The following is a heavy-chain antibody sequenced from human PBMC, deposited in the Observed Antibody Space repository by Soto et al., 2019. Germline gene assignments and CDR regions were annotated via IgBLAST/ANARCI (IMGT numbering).Heavy chain of an antibody. D-gene: IGHD6-19*01. CDR1: GGSISSYY. CDR3: ARLKLGGYSSGWYPYGMDV. CDR2: IYYSGST. V-gene: IGHV4-59*01. J-gene: IGHJ6*02. Sequence: SETLSLTCTVSGGSISSYYWSWIRQPPGKGLEWIGYIYYSGSTNYNPSLKSRVTISVDTSKNQFSLKLSSVTAADTAVYYCARLKLGGYSSGWYPYGMDVWGQGTTVTVSS.